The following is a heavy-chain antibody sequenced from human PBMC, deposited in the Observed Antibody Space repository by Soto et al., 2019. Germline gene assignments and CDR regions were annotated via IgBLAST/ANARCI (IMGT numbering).Heavy chain of an antibody. CDR3: ARAYFWSGGAIDY. J-gene: IGHJ4*02. D-gene: IGHD3-3*01. CDR1: GGSISSGGYY. CDR2: IYYSGST. Sequence: QVQPQESGPGLVKPSQTLSLTCTVSGGSISSGGYYWSWIRQHPGKGLEWIGYIYYSGSTYYNPSLKSRVTISVDTSKNQFSLKLSSVTAADTAVYYCARAYFWSGGAIDYWGQGTLVTVSS. V-gene: IGHV4-31*03.